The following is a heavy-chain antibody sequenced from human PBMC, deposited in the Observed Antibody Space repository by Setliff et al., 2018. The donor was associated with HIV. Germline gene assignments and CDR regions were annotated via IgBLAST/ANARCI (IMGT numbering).Heavy chain of an antibody. CDR1: GYTFTNYY. CDR3: ARDRVRITIFGANDASDI. J-gene: IGHJ3*02. CDR2: INPSGGSS. V-gene: IGHV1-46*01. Sequence: ASVKVSCKASGYTFTNYYMQWVRQAPGQGLEWMGIINPSGGSSTYAQKFQGRVAMTRDTSTSTVYMGLSSLRSEDTAVYYCARDRVRITIFGANDASDIWGQGTMVTVSS. D-gene: IGHD3-3*01.